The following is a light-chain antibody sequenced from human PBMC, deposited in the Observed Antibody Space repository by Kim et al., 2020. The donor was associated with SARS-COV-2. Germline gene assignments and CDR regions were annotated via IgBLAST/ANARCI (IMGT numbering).Light chain of an antibody. CDR2: AAS. CDR3: QQSYRTPPMYT. CDR1: QSISSY. Sequence: DIQMTQSPSSLSASVGDRVTITCRASQSISSYLNWYQQKPAKAPELLIYAASSLQSGVPSRFSGSGSGTDFTLTISSLQPEDFATYYCQQSYRTPPMYTFGQGTRLEI. V-gene: IGKV1-39*01. J-gene: IGKJ2*01.